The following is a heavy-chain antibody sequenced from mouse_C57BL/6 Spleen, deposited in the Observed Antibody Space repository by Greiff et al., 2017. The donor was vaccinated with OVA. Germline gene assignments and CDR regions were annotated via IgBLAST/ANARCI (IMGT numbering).Heavy chain of an antibody. D-gene: IGHD1-1*01. J-gene: IGHJ4*01. CDR2: ISYDGSN. CDR1: GYSITSGYY. Sequence: EVQRVESGPGLVKPSQSLSLTCSVTGYSITSGYYWNWIRQFPGNKLEWMGYISYDGSNNYNPSLKNRISITRDTSKNQFFLKLNSVTTEDTATYYCASSYAYAMDYWGQGTSVTVSS. V-gene: IGHV3-6*01. CDR3: ASSYAYAMDY.